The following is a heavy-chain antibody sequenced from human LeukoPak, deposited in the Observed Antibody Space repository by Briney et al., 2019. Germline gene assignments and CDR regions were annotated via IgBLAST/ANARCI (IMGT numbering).Heavy chain of an antibody. J-gene: IGHJ4*02. CDR1: GFTFSSYW. D-gene: IGHD6-19*01. CDR2: INADGSST. CDR3: APSSLTYSSGWYGY. V-gene: IGHV3-74*01. Sequence: GGSLRLSCAASGFTFSSYWMHWVRQAPGKGLVWVSRINADGSSTSYADSVKGRFTISRDNARNTLYLQMNRLRAEDTAVYYCAPSSLTYSSGWYGYWGQGTLVTVSS.